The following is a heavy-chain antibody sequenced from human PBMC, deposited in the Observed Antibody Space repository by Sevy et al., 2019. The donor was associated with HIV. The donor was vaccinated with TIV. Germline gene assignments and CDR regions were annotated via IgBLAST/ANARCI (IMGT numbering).Heavy chain of an antibody. CDR1: GFTFDDYA. CDR2: ISWDGGST. Sequence: GGSLRLSCAASGFTFDDYAMHWVRQAPGKGLEWVSLISWDGGSTYYADSVKGRFTISRDNSKNSLYLQMNSLRAEDTALYYCAKGARRPILSAHSYFSNAFDIWGQGTMVTVSS. J-gene: IGHJ3*02. CDR3: AKGARRPILSAHSYFSNAFDI. D-gene: IGHD3-10*01. V-gene: IGHV3-43D*04.